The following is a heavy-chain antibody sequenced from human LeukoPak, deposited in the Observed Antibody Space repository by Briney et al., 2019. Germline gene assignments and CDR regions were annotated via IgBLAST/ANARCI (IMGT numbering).Heavy chain of an antibody. CDR3: AREVAGRIEY. Sequence: GGSLRLSCTASGFTFSSYAMSWVRQAPGKGLAWVSLITGGGETTYYGDSVTGRFTISRDNSKNTVHLQMNSLRVEDTAVYFCAREVAGRIEYWGQGALVTVSS. CDR1: GFTFSSYA. D-gene: IGHD6-19*01. CDR2: ITGGGETT. V-gene: IGHV3-23*01. J-gene: IGHJ4*02.